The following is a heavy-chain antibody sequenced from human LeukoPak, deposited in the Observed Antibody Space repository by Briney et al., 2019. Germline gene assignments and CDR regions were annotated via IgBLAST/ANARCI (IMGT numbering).Heavy chain of an antibody. CDR1: GGTFSSYA. J-gene: IGHJ5*02. V-gene: IGHV1-69*05. CDR3: ARDNSSGWDWFDP. D-gene: IGHD6-19*01. Sequence: GSSVKVSCKASGGTFSSYAISWVRQAPGQGLEWMGGIIPIFGTANYAQKFQGRVTITTDESTSTAFMELSSLRSEATAVYYCARDNSSGWDWFDPWGQGTLVTVSS. CDR2: IIPIFGTA.